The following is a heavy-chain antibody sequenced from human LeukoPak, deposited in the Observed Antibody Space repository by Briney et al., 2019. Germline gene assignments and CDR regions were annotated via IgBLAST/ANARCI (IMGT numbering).Heavy chain of an antibody. Sequence: GGSLRLSCAASGFTFSSYEMNWVRQAPGKGLEWVSHISSSGSTIYYTDSVKGRFTISRDNSKNSLYLQMNSLRAEDTAIYYCARTVAQIAYWGEGTLVTVSS. CDR3: ARTVAQIAY. J-gene: IGHJ4*02. D-gene: IGHD4-23*01. CDR2: ISSSGSTI. V-gene: IGHV3-48*03. CDR1: GFTFSSYE.